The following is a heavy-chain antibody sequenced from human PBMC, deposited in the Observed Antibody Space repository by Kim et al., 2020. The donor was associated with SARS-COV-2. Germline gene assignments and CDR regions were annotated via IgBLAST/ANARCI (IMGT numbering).Heavy chain of an antibody. CDR2: IYYSGST. Sequence: SETLSLTCTVSGGSISSYYWSWIRQPPGKGLEWIGYIYYSGSTNYNPSLKSRVTISVDTSKNQFSLKLSSVTAADTAVYYCARSRGGVVTLRYFDYWGQGTLVTVSS. CDR3: ARSRGGVVTLRYFDY. D-gene: IGHD3-3*01. J-gene: IGHJ4*02. V-gene: IGHV4-59*13. CDR1: GGSISSYY.